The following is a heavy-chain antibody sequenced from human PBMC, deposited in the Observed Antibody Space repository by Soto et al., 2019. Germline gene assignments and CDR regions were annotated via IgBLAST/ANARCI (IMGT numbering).Heavy chain of an antibody. Sequence: SETLSLTCAVYGGSFSGYYWSWIRQPPGKGLEWIGEINHSGSTNYNPSLKSRVTISVDTSKNQFSLKLSSVTAADTAVYYFARVSLYDFWSGYYTRVTYFDYWGQGTLVTVAS. CDR3: ARVSLYDFWSGYYTRVTYFDY. V-gene: IGHV4-34*01. J-gene: IGHJ4*02. D-gene: IGHD3-3*01. CDR1: GGSFSGYY. CDR2: INHSGST.